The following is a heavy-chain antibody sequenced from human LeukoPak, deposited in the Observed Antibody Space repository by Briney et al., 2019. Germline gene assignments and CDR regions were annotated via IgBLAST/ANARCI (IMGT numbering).Heavy chain of an antibody. CDR2: MNPNSDNT. V-gene: IGHV1-8*01. J-gene: IGHJ4*02. D-gene: IGHD2-2*02. CDR3: ASGDCSSTSCYKDFDY. CDR1: GYTFTSHD. Sequence: ASVKVSCKASGYTFTSHDINWVRQATGQGLEWMGWMNPNSDNTGYSQKFQGRVTMTRDTSISTAYMELSRLRSDDTAVYYCASGDCSSTSCYKDFDYWGQGTLVTVSS.